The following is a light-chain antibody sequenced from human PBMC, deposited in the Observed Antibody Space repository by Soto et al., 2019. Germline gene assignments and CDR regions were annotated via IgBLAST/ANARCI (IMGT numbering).Light chain of an antibody. CDR3: QQYGRSPGT. CDR1: QSVSNNY. J-gene: IGKJ1*01. V-gene: IGKV3-20*01. CDR2: GAS. Sequence: ENVLTPSPGTLSLSPGEVAVLSRRASQSVSNNYLAWYQPKPGQAPRLLIYGASSRATGIPDRFSGSGSGTDFTLTISRLEPEDFAVYYCQQYGRSPGTFGQGTKV.